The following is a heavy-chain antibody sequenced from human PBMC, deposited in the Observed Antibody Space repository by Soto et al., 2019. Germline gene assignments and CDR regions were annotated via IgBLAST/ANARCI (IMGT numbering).Heavy chain of an antibody. CDR2: ISSISSTI. J-gene: IGHJ4*02. D-gene: IGHD3-3*01. CDR1: GFTFSSYS. V-gene: IGHV3-48*01. CDR3: ARFPPFGVVPGFVY. Sequence: EVQLVESGGGLVQPGGSLRLSCAASGFTFSSYSMNWVRQAPGKGLEWVSYISSISSTIYYADSVKGRFTISRDNAKNSLYLQMNSLRAEDTAVYYCARFPPFGVVPGFVYWGQGTLVTVSS.